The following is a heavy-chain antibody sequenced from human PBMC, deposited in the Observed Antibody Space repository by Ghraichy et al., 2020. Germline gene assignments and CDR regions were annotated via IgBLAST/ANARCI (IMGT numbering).Heavy chain of an antibody. CDR3: AKALRIYSSGNDY. CDR1: GFTFSSYA. J-gene: IGHJ4*02. CDR2: ISGSGGST. V-gene: IGHV3-23*01. D-gene: IGHD6-19*01. Sequence: GGSPRLSCAASGFTFSSYAMSWVRQAPGKGLEWVSAISGSGGSTYYADSVKGRFTISRDNSKNTLYLQMNSLRAEDTAVYYCAKALRIYSSGNDYWGQGTLVTVSS.